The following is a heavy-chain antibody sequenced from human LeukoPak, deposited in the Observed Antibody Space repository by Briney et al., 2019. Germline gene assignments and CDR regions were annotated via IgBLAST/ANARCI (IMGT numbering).Heavy chain of an antibody. CDR1: GGPISSSSYY. CDR2: IKFTGTP. Sequence: PSETLSLTCTVSGGPISSSSYYWGWVRQPPGKGLEWIGSIKFTGTPNYNPSLRSRVTISVDTSKNQFSLKLSSVTAVDTAVYYCASYDFWSGPMDAWGKGTTVTVSS. V-gene: IGHV4-39*01. CDR3: ASYDFWSGPMDA. D-gene: IGHD3-3*01. J-gene: IGHJ6*04.